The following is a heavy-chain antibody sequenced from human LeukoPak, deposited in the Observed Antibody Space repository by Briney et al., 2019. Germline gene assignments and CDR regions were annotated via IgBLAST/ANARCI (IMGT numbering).Heavy chain of an antibody. CDR1: GGSISSYY. Sequence: SGTLSLTCTVSGGSISSYYWSWIRQPPGKGLEWIGYIYYSGCTNYNPSLKSRVSISVDTSKNQFSLKLSSVTAADTAVYYCARNSYYYYMDVWGKGTTVTVSS. J-gene: IGHJ6*03. V-gene: IGHV4-59*01. CDR2: IYYSGCT. CDR3: ARNSYYYYMDV.